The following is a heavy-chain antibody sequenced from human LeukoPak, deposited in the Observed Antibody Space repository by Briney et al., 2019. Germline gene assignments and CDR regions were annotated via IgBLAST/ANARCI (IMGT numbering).Heavy chain of an antibody. D-gene: IGHD5-18*01. CDR3: ATLHRSRSYTAMVLTEGNYYYYYGMDV. CDR2: FDPEDGET. CDR1: GYTFTSYG. Sequence: GASVKVSCKASGYTFTSYGISWVRQAPGKGLEWMGGFDPEDGETIYAQKFQGRVTMTEDTSTDTAYMELSSLRSEDTAVYYCATLHRSRSYTAMVLTEGNYYYYYGMDVWGQGTTVTVSS. V-gene: IGHV1-24*01. J-gene: IGHJ6*02.